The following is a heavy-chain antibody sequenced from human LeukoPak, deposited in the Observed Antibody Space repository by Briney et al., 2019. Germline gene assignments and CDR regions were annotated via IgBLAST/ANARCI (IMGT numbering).Heavy chain of an antibody. CDR2: IYYSGST. CDR3: ARWRGRCNSTSCYTFDY. D-gene: IGHD2-2*02. Sequence: SETLSLTCTVSGGSISSYYWSWIRQPPGKGLEWLGYIYYSGSTNYNPSLKSRVTISVDTSKNQFSLKLSSVTAADTAVYYCARWRGRCNSTSCYTFDYWGQGTLVTVSS. CDR1: GGSISSYY. J-gene: IGHJ4*02. V-gene: IGHV4-59*01.